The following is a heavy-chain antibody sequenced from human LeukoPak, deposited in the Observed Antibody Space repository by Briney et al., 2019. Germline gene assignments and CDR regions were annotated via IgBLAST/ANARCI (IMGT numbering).Heavy chain of an antibody. J-gene: IGHJ3*02. D-gene: IGHD5-18*01. V-gene: IGHV4-59*01. CDR1: GGSISSYY. Sequence: SETLSLTCTVSGGSISSYYWSWIRQPPGKGLEWIGYVYYSGSTKYNPSLKSRVTISVDTSKNQFSLKLSSVTAADTAVYYCATHRRYSYGYDAFDIWGQGTMVTVSS. CDR3: ATHRRYSYGYDAFDI. CDR2: VYYSGST.